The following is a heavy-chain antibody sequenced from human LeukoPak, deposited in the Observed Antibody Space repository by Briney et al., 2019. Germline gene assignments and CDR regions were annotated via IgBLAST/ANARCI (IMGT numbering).Heavy chain of an antibody. Sequence: PGGSLRLSCAASGFTFSSYSMNWVRRAPGKGLEWVSSISSSSSYIYYADSVKGRFTISRDNSKNTLYLQMNSLRGEDTAVYYCAKGVSSGWYPFDYWGQGTLVTVSS. CDR3: AKGVSSGWYPFDY. CDR1: GFTFSSYS. V-gene: IGHV3-21*04. D-gene: IGHD6-19*01. J-gene: IGHJ4*02. CDR2: ISSSSSYI.